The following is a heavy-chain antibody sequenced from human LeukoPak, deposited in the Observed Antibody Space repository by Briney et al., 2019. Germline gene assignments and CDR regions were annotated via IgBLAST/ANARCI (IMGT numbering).Heavy chain of an antibody. V-gene: IGHV3-21*04. CDR1: GFTFSSYS. D-gene: IGHD1-14*01. CDR3: ARDRKGYYYGMDV. J-gene: IGHJ6*02. CDR2: ISSSSSYI. Sequence: KSGGSLRLSCAASGFTFSSYSMNWVRQAPGKGLEWVSSISSSSSYIYYADSVKGRFTISRDNAKNSLYLQMNSLRAEDTAVYYCARDRKGYYYGMDVWGQGTTVTVSS.